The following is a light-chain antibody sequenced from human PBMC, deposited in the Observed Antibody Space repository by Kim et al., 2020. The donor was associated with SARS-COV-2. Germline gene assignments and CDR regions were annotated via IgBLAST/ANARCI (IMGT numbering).Light chain of an antibody. CDR1: QSVSSN. CDR3: QQYNNWPRWT. J-gene: IGKJ1*01. CDR2: GAS. Sequence: EIVMTQSPATLSVSPGERATLSCRTSQSVSSNLAWYQQKPGQAPRLLIYGASTRATGIPARFSGSGSGTEFTHTISSLQSEDFAVYYCQQYNNWPRWTFGQGTKVDIK. V-gene: IGKV3-15*01.